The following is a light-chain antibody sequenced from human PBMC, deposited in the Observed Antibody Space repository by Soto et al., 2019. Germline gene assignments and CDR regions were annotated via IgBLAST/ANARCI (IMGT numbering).Light chain of an antibody. V-gene: IGKV3-20*01. CDR2: GAS. CDR3: QQYGSSSYT. J-gene: IGKJ2*01. CDR1: QSIASSY. Sequence: EIVLTQSPGTLSLSPGERATLSCRASQSIASSYLTWYQHKPGQAPRLLIYGASSRANGIPDRFSGSGSGTDFTLTISRLEPEDFAVYYCQQYGSSSYTFGQGTQLEIK.